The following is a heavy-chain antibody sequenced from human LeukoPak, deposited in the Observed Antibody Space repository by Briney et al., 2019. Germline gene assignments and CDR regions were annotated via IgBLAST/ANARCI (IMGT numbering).Heavy chain of an antibody. CDR2: IIPILGIA. D-gene: IGHD5-24*01. CDR3: ATLLRRREGYNYYMDV. V-gene: IGHV1-69*04. CDR1: GGTFSSYA. Sequence: SVKVSCKASGGTFSSYAISWVRQAPGQGLEWMGKIIPILGIANYAQKFQGRVTITADKSTSTAYMELSSLRSEDTAVYYCATLLRRREGYNYYMDVWGKGTTVTVSS. J-gene: IGHJ6*03.